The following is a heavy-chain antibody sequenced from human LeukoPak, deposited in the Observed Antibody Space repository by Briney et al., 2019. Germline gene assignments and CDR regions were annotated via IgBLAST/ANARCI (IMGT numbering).Heavy chain of an antibody. CDR1: GYTFTSYY. Sequence: ASVKVSCKASGYTFTSYYMHWVRQAPGQELEWMGIINPSGGSTSYAQKFQGRVTMTRDTSTSTVYMELSSLRSEDTAVYYCARDLQNYYDSSGYSNPDYWGQGTLVTVSS. CDR3: ARDLQNYYDSSGYSNPDY. V-gene: IGHV1-46*01. J-gene: IGHJ4*02. CDR2: INPSGGST. D-gene: IGHD3-22*01.